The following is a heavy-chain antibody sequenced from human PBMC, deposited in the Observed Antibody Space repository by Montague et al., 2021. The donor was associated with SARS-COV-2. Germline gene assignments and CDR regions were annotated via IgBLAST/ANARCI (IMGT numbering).Heavy chain of an antibody. CDR3: AGHLYSYAHCFDP. V-gene: IGHV4-39*01. J-gene: IGHJ5*02. D-gene: IGHD3-10*01. Sequence: SETLSLTCTVYGGSFSSYCYSWAWIRQPQGQGLVWIGSIYCSGSTYSNPSLKSRVTTSVDTSKNQFSLKLSSVTAADTAVYYCAGHLYSYAHCFDPWGQGTLVTVSS. CDR1: GGSFSSYCYS. CDR2: IYCSGST.